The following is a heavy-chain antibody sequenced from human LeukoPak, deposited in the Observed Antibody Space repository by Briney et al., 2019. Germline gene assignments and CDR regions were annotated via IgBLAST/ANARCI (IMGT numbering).Heavy chain of an antibody. J-gene: IGHJ3*02. Sequence: ASVKVSCKASGYTFTSNGISWVRQAPGQGLEWMGWINPKSGGTVYAQKFQGRVTMTRDTSSSTAYMELSRLRFDDTVVYYCARGPRITIFGVVMANDAFDIWGQGTMVTVSS. CDR2: INPKSGGT. D-gene: IGHD3-3*01. V-gene: IGHV1-2*02. CDR3: ARGPRITIFGVVMANDAFDI. CDR1: GYTFTSNG.